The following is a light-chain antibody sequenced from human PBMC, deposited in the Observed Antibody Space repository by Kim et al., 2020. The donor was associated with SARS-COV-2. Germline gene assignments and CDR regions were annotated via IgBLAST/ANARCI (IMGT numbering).Light chain of an antibody. Sequence: SPGERATRSCRASQSVSSNLAWYHQKPGQAPRLLIYSASTRATGIPARFSGSGSGTEFTLTISSLQSEDFAVYYCQQYNNWPPRTFGGGTKVDIK. J-gene: IGKJ4*01. V-gene: IGKV3-15*01. CDR1: QSVSSN. CDR2: SAS. CDR3: QQYNNWPPRT.